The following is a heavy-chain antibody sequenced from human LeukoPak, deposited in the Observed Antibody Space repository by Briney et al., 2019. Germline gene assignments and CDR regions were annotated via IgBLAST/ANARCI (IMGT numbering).Heavy chain of an antibody. CDR3: ANHRRPGFFGDNWFDP. Sequence: GASVKVSCKASGYTFTSYGISWVRQAPGQGLEWMGWISAYNGNTNYAQKLQGRVTMTTDTSTSTAYMELRSLRSDDTAVYYCANHRRPGFFGDNWFDPWGQGTLVTVSS. J-gene: IGHJ5*02. CDR2: ISAYNGNT. CDR1: GYTFTSYG. D-gene: IGHD3-10*01. V-gene: IGHV1-18*01.